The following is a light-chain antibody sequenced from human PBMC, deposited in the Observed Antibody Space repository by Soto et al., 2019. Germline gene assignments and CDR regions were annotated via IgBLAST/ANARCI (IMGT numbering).Light chain of an antibody. CDR1: QSVSTN. CDR3: QHYNNWPT. Sequence: EIVMTQSPVTLSVSPGERATLSCRASQSVSTNLVWYQQKPGQAPRVLIYGASTRATNIPARFSGSGSGTDFTLTISSLQSEDFALYYCQHYNNWPTFGQGTKVEIK. CDR2: GAS. V-gene: IGKV3-15*01. J-gene: IGKJ1*01.